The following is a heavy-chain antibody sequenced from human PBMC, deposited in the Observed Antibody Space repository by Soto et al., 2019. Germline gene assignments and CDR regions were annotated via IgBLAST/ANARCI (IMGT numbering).Heavy chain of an antibody. Sequence: DPVKVSCKASGYTITSYAMHCVRQAPGQRLEWMGWINAGNGNTKYSQKFQGRVTITRDTSASTAYMELSSLRSEDTAVYYCARDGPYDIYVFIGARCYHCCMDVSDQGTTVTVSS. CDR2: INAGNGNT. D-gene: IGHD3-10*02. CDR3: ARDGPYDIYVFIGARCYHCCMDV. J-gene: IGHJ6*02. V-gene: IGHV1-3*01. CDR1: GYTITSYA.